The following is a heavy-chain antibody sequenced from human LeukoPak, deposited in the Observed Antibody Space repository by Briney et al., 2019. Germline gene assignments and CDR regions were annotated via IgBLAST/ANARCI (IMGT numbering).Heavy chain of an antibody. CDR2: IYYSGST. J-gene: IGHJ4*02. CDR1: GGSISSGGYY. D-gene: IGHD3-22*01. V-gene: IGHV4-30-4*08. CDR3: ASQTYLYYDSSGYPSYFDY. Sequence: SETLSLTCTVSGGSISSGGYYWSWIRQPPGKGLEWIGYIYYSGSTYYNPSLKSRVTISVDTSKNQFSLKLSSVTAADTAVYYCASQTYLYYDSSGYPSYFDYWGQGTLVTVSS.